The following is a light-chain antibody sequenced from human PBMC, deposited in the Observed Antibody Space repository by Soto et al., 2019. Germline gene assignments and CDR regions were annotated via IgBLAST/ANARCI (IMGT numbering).Light chain of an antibody. CDR1: SSDVGAYNC. Sequence: SVLTQPASVSGSPGQSITISCTGTSSDVGAYNCVSWYQHHPGKVPKLLIYEVTNRPSGVSDRFSGSKSGNTASLTISGLQAEDEADYYCSSKRDSSTLFVFGTGTKVTVL. V-gene: IGLV2-14*01. J-gene: IGLJ1*01. CDR2: EVT. CDR3: SSKRDSSTLFV.